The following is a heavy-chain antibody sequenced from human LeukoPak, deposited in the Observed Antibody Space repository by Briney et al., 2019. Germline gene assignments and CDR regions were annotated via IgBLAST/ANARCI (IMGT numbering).Heavy chain of an antibody. Sequence: SETLSLTCAVSGGPMSSGGYSWSWIRQPPGKGLEFIGYIYHSGTTYYDPSLKSRLTISVDRSENQLSLKLTSVTAADTAVYYCAKMSSSSNWFDPWGQGILVTVSS. V-gene: IGHV4-30-2*01. CDR1: GGPMSSGGYS. D-gene: IGHD6-6*01. CDR2: IYHSGTT. J-gene: IGHJ5*02. CDR3: AKMSSSSNWFDP.